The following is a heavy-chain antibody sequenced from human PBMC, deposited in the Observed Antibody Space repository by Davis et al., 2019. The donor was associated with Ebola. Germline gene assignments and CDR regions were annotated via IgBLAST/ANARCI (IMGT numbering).Heavy chain of an antibody. V-gene: IGHV4-34*01. CDR3: ASPPVLYSSSPNPDY. Sequence: PSETLSLTCAVYGGSISGYYWSWIRQPPGKGLEWIGSIYYRGNTFYNPPLKSRVTISVDTSKNQISLKMSSVTAADTAVYYCASPPVLYSSSPNPDYWGQGTLVTVSS. CDR2: IYYRGNT. CDR1: GGSISGYY. J-gene: IGHJ4*02. D-gene: IGHD6-13*01.